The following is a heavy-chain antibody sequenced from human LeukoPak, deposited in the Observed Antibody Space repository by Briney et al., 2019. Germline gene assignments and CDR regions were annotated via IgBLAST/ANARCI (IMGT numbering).Heavy chain of an antibody. V-gene: IGHV3-7*01. CDR1: GFTLSTYW. Sequence: PGGSLRLSCAASGFTLSTYWMSWVRQAPGKGLEWVANIKQDGSGKNYVDSVKGRFSISKDNAQNSLYLQMNSLRAEDTAVCYCARGGSYGSFDYWGQGTLVTVCS. CDR3: ARGGSYGSFDY. D-gene: IGHD3-16*01. CDR2: IKQDGSGK. J-gene: IGHJ4*02.